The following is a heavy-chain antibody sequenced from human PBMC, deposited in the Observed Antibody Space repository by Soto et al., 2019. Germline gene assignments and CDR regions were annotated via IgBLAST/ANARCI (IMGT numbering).Heavy chain of an antibody. D-gene: IGHD2-2*01. V-gene: IGHV4-34*01. CDR1: GGSFSGYY. Sequence: SETLSLTCAVYGGSFSGYYWSWIRQPPGKGLEWIGEINHSGSTNYNPSLKSRVTISVDTSKNQFSLKLSSVTAADTAVYYCARGPDIVVVPAAIEGWFDPWGQGTLVTVS. J-gene: IGHJ5*02. CDR3: ARGPDIVVVPAAIEGWFDP. CDR2: INHSGST.